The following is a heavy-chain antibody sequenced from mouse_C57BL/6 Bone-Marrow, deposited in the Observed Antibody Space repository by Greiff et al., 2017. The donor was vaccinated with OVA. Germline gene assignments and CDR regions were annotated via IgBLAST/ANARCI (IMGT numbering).Heavy chain of an antibody. J-gene: IGHJ2*01. D-gene: IGHD2-10*01. V-gene: IGHV1-81*01. CDR3: ARERAYYGNDY. CDR1: GYTFTSYG. Sequence: QVQLKESGAELARPGASVKLSCKASGYTFTSYGISWVKQRTGQGLEWIGEIYPRSGNTYYNEKFKGKATLTADKSSSTAYMELRSLTSEDSAVYFCARERAYYGNDYWGQGTTLTVSS. CDR2: IYPRSGNT.